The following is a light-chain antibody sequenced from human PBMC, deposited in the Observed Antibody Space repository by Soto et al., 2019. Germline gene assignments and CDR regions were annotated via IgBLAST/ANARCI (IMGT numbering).Light chain of an antibody. CDR1: TSNIGSFY. Sequence: QSVLTQPPSASGPPGQRVTISCSGSTSNIGSFYVYWYQQLPGAAPKLLIYNNSQRPSGVPDRFSGSKSGTSASLAISGLWSDDESDYYCATWDDSLSGPVFGGGAKLTVL. CDR2: NNS. V-gene: IGLV1-47*02. J-gene: IGLJ3*02. CDR3: ATWDDSLSGPV.